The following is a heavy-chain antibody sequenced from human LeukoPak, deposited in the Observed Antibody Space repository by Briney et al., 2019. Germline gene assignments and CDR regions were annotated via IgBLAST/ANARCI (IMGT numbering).Heavy chain of an antibody. D-gene: IGHD6-25*01. CDR3: ARVVWGIAAGASDY. Sequence: GRSLRLSCAASGFTFSSYAMHWVRQAPGKGLEWVAVISYDGSNKYYADSVKGRFTISRDNSKNTLYLQMNSLRAEDTAVYYCARVVWGIAAGASDYWGQGTLATVSS. CDR1: GFTFSSYA. V-gene: IGHV3-30*04. CDR2: ISYDGSNK. J-gene: IGHJ4*02.